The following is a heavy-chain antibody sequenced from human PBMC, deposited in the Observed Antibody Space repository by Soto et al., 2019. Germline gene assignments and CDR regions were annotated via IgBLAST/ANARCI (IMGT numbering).Heavy chain of an antibody. CDR1: GGSISSGGYY. Sequence: QVQLQESGPGLVKPSQTLSLTCTVSGGSISSGGYYWSWIRQHPGKGLEWIGYIYYSGSTYYNPSRNTRFTISVDTSKNQFSLKLSSVTAADTAVYYCASASVRGVIIAYGMAVWGQGTTVTVSS. J-gene: IGHJ6*02. D-gene: IGHD3-10*01. V-gene: IGHV4-31*03. CDR2: IYYSGST. CDR3: ASASVRGVIIAYGMAV.